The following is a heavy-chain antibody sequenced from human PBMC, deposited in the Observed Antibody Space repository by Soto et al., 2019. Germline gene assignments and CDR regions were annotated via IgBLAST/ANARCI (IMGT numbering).Heavy chain of an antibody. CDR2: IIPILGIA. CDR3: ASTPSDGYNYYVDY. J-gene: IGHJ4*02. Sequence: ASVKVSCKASGGTFSSYAISWVRQAPGQGLEWMGGIIPILGIANYAQKFQGRVTITADKSTSTAYMELSSLRSEDTAVYYCASTPSDGYNYYVDYWGQGTLVTVSS. CDR1: GGTFSSYA. D-gene: IGHD5-12*01. V-gene: IGHV1-69*10.